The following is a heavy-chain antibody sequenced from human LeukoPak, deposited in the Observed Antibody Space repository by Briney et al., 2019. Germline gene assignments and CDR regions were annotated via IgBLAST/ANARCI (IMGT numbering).Heavy chain of an antibody. CDR2: ISPSGTDI. D-gene: IGHD1-14*01. J-gene: IGHJ4*02. CDR1: GFTFSSYS. Sequence: GGSLRLSCAASGFTFSSYSMNWVRQAPGKGLESLSYISPSGTDISYADSVKGQFTISRDNAKNSLYLQMNSLRVEDTAVYYCTRDPRNLDYWGQGTLVTVSS. V-gene: IGHV3-21*05. CDR3: TRDPRNLDY.